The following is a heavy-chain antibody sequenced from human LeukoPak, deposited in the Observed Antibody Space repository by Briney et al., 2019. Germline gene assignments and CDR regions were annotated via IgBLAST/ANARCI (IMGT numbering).Heavy chain of an antibody. J-gene: IGHJ5*02. CDR1: GFSFISYG. D-gene: IGHD2-21*02. CDR2: ISDDGRNK. V-gene: IGHV3-30*18. CDR3: AKSPPCGGDCYSPYNWFDP. Sequence: PGGSLRLSCAASGFSFISYGMHWVRQAPGKGLEWVGVISDDGRNKKYADSVKGRFTISRDNSKNTLYLQMNSLRAEDTAVYYCAKSPPCGGDCYSPYNWFDPWGQGTLVTVSS.